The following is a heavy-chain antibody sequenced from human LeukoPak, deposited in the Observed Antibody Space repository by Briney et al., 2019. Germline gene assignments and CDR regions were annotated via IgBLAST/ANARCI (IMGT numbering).Heavy chain of an antibody. V-gene: IGHV4-4*07. CDR2: IYTSGST. CDR1: GGSISSYY. J-gene: IGHJ4*02. Sequence: SQTLSLTCTVSGGSISSYYWSWIRQPAGKGLEWIGRIYTSGSTNYNPSLKSRVTMSVDTSKNQFSLKLGSVTAADTAVYYCAGGGYIGYDRFDFWGQGTLVTVSS. D-gene: IGHD5-12*01. CDR3: AGGGYIGYDRFDF.